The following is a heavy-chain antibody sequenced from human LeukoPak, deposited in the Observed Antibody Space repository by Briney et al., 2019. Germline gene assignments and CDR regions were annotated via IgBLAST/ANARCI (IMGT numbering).Heavy chain of an antibody. CDR2: IYSDNT. CDR3: AKDLYYSNYVLCSDY. J-gene: IGHJ4*02. D-gene: IGHD4-11*01. V-gene: IGHV3-53*01. CDR1: GFTVSSNS. Sequence: GGSLRLSCTVSGFTVSSNSMSWVRQAPGKGLEWVSFIYSDNTHYSDSVKGRFTISRDNSKNTLYLQMNSLRAEDTAVYYCAKDLYYSNYVLCSDYWGQGTLVTVSS.